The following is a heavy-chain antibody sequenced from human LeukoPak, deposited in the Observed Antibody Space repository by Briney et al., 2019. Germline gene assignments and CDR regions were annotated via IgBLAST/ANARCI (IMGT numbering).Heavy chain of an antibody. CDR1: GYTFTIYY. D-gene: IGHD6-13*01. V-gene: IGHV1-46*01. Sequence: ASVKVSCKASGYTFTIYYMHWVRQAPGQGLELMGIINPSGGSTTSAQKFQGRVTMTRDTSTNTVYMELSSLRSEDTAVYYCARDSSSNSVDYWGQGTLVTVSS. CDR3: ARDSSSNSVDY. J-gene: IGHJ4*02. CDR2: INPSGGST.